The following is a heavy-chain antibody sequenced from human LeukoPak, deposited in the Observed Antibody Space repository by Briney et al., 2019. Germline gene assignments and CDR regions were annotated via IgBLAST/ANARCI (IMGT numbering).Heavy chain of an antibody. V-gene: IGHV4-34*01. Sequence: KPSETLSLTCAVYGGSFSGYYWSWIRQPPGKGLEWIGEIDHSGSTNYNPSLKSRVTISVDTSKNQFSLKLSSVTAADTAVYYCATGKSVDYWGQGTLVTVSS. CDR2: IDHSGST. J-gene: IGHJ4*02. CDR3: ATGKSVDY. D-gene: IGHD4-23*01. CDR1: GGSFSGYY.